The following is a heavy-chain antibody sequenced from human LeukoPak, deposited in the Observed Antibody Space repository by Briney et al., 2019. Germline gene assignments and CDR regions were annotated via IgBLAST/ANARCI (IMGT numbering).Heavy chain of an antibody. CDR2: IDWDDDK. J-gene: IGHJ3*02. CDR3: ARIRRDGYNYRLLRLNDAFDI. D-gene: IGHD5-24*01. Sequence: GSGPTLVNPTQTLTLTCTFSGFSLSTSGMCVSWIRQPPGKALEWLALIDWDDDKYYSTSLKTRLTISKDTSKNQVVLTMTNMDPVDTATYYCARIRRDGYNYRLLRLNDAFDIWGQGTMVTVSS. V-gene: IGHV2-70*01. CDR1: GFSLSTSGMC.